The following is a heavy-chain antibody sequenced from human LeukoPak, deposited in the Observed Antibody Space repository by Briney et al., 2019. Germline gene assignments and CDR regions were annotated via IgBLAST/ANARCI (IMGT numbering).Heavy chain of an antibody. D-gene: IGHD6-13*01. V-gene: IGHV4-59*08. CDR1: GDSISSYY. CDR3: ARQISGYSSSWYPNWFDP. J-gene: IGHJ5*02. CDR2: IYHTGST. Sequence: SETLSHTCTVSGDSISSYYWSWIRQPPGKGLEWIGCIYHTGSTNYNPSLKSRVTISVDTSKNQFSLKLSSVTAADTAVYYCARQISGYSSSWYPNWFDPWGQGTLVTVSS.